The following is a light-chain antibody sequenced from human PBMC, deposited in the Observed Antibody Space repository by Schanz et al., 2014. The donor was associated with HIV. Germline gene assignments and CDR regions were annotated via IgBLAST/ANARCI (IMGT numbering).Light chain of an antibody. CDR2: KIF. CDR3: MQGTHWPPET. CDR1: QSLVHSNGNTY. V-gene: IGKV2-30*02. J-gene: IGKJ2*01. Sequence: DVVMTQSPLSLTVTLGQPASISCRSSQSLVHSNGNTYLNWFQQRPGQSPRRLIYKIFNRDSGVPDRFSGSGSGTDFTLKISRVEADDVGVYYCMQGTHWPPETFGQGTKLEIK.